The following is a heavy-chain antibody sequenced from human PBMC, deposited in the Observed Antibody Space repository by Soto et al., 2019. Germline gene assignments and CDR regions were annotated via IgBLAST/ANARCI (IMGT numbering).Heavy chain of an antibody. D-gene: IGHD6-13*01. J-gene: IGHJ6*02. CDR2: ISYDGHNK. CDR3: AKDQYSSRWTQINYFYYGMDV. Sequence: QVQLVESGGGVVQPGRSLRLSCAASGFTLSSYGMHWVRQAPGKGLEWVAVISYDGHNKYYADSVKGRFTISRDNSKHTMFMQMNSLRAADTAVYYCAKDQYSSRWTQINYFYYGMDVWGPGTSVTVSS. V-gene: IGHV3-30*18. CDR1: GFTLSSYG.